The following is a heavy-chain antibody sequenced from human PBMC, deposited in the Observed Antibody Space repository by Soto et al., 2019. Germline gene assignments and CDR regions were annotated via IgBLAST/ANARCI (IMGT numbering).Heavy chain of an antibody. J-gene: IGHJ4*02. CDR2: IKQDGSEK. V-gene: IGHV3-7*03. D-gene: IGHD3-3*01. Sequence: GGSLRLSCAASGFTFSSYWISWVRQAPGKGLEWVANIKQDGSEKYYVDSVKGRFTISRDNAKNSLYLQMNSLRAEDTAVYYCARDRNPRRYYDFWSGYYTTNFDYWGQGTLVTVSS. CDR1: GFTFSSYW. CDR3: ARDRNPRRYYDFWSGYYTTNFDY.